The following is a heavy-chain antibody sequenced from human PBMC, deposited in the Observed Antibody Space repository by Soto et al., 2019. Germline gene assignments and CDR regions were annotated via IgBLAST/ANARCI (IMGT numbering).Heavy chain of an antibody. CDR1: GFSLSTSGMC. D-gene: IGHD6-13*01. CDR2: IDWDDDK. Sequence: SGPTLVNATQTLTLTCTFSGFSLSTSGMCVSWIRQPPGKALEWLARIDWDDDKYYSTSLKTRLTISKDTSKNQVVLTMTNMDPVDTATYYCARVTPTDSSSWDPYYFDYWGQGTLVTVSS. J-gene: IGHJ4*02. CDR3: ARVTPTDSSSWDPYYFDY. V-gene: IGHV2-70*11.